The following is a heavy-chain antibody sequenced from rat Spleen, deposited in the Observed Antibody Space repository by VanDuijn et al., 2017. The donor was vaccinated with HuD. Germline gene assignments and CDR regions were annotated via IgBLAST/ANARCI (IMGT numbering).Heavy chain of an antibody. D-gene: IGHD1-9*01. Sequence: EVQLVESGGGLVQPGRSMKLSCAASGFTFSNYYMVWVRQAPTKGLEWVASISTGGVNTYYRDSVKGRFTISRDNAESTLYLQMGSLRSEDTATYYSARHGETMVITPWFAYWGQGTLVTVSS. V-gene: IGHV5-25*01. CDR2: ISTGGVNT. CDR1: GFTFSNYY. J-gene: IGHJ3*01. CDR3: ARHGETMVITPWFAY.